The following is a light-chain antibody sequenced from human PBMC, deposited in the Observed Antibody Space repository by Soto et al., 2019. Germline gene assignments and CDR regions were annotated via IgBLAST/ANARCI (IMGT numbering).Light chain of an antibody. CDR2: DVT. J-gene: IGLJ1*01. CDR3: SSYTSSSTPYV. V-gene: IGLV2-14*01. Sequence: QSALTQPASVSGSPGQSITISCTGTSSDVGDYNYVSWYQQHPGKAPKLIIYDVTNRPSGVSNRFSGSKSGNTASLTIPGLQAEDEADYYCSSYTSSSTPYVFGTGTKLTVL. CDR1: SSDVGDYNY.